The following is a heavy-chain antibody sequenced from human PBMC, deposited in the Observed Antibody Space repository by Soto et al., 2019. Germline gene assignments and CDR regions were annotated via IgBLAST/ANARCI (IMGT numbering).Heavy chain of an antibody. CDR2: IYYSGST. CDR3: ARKNAFDI. J-gene: IGHJ3*02. V-gene: IGHV4-39*01. CDR1: GGSISSSSYY. Sequence: SETLSLTCTVSGGSISSSSYYWGWIRQPPGKGLEWIGSIYYSGSTYYNPSLKSRVTISVDTSKNQFSLKLSSVTAADTAVYYCARKNAFDIWGQGTMVTVSS.